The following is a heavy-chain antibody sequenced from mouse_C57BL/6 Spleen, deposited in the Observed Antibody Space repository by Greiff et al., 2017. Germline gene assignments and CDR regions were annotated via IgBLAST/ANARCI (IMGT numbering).Heavy chain of an antibody. CDR3: ARDTTVVPYYFDY. V-gene: IGHV5-4*01. D-gene: IGHD1-1*01. Sequence: EVQGVESGGGLVKPGGSLKLSCAASGFTFSSYAMSWVRQTPEKRLEWVATINDGGSYTYYPDNVKGRFTISRDNAKNNLYLQMSHLKSEDTAMYYCARDTTVVPYYFDYWGQGTTLTVSS. J-gene: IGHJ2*01. CDR1: GFTFSSYA. CDR2: INDGGSYT.